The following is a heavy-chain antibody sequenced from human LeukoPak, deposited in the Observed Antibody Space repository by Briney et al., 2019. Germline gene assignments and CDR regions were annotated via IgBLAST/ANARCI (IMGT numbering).Heavy chain of an antibody. J-gene: IGHJ3*02. D-gene: IGHD2-15*01. Sequence: ASVKVSCKASGGTFSSYAISWVRQAPGQGLEWMGGIIPIFGTANYAQKFQGRVTITADKSTSTAYMELSSLRSEDTAVYYCARDCSGGSCYSVAFDIWGQGTMVTVSS. CDR1: GGTFSSYA. CDR2: IIPIFGTA. CDR3: ARDCSGGSCYSVAFDI. V-gene: IGHV1-69*06.